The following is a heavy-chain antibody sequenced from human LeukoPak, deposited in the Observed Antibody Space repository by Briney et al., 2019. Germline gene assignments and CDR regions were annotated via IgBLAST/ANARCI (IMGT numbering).Heavy chain of an antibody. V-gene: IGHV1-18*01. J-gene: IGHJ4*02. CDR1: GYTFTSYG. CDR3: AREDVDTYYYGSGSYFAFDY. CDR2: ISAYNGNT. Sequence: ASVKVSCKASGYTFTSYGISWVRQAPGQGLEWMGWISAYNGNTNYAQKLQGRVTMTTDTPTSTAYMELRSLRSDDTAVYYCAREDVDTYYYGSGSYFAFDYWGQGTLVTVSS. D-gene: IGHD3-10*01.